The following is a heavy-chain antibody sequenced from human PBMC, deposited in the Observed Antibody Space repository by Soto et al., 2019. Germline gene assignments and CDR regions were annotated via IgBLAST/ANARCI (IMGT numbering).Heavy chain of an antibody. Sequence: SETLSLTCGVSGGSISSSNWWSWVRQPPGKGLEWIGEIYHSGSTNYNPSLKSRVTISVDKSKNQFSLKLSSVTAADTAVYYCARDKAAGTGSGMDVWGQGTTVTVSS. CDR3: ARDKAAGTGSGMDV. CDR1: GGSISSSNW. CDR2: IYHSGST. J-gene: IGHJ6*02. D-gene: IGHD6-13*01. V-gene: IGHV4-4*02.